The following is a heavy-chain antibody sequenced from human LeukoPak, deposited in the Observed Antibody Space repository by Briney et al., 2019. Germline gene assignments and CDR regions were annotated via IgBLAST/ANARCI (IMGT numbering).Heavy chain of an antibody. J-gene: IGHJ3*01. Sequence: GGSLRLSCAASGFTVSSTYMSWVRQAPGKGLEWVGRIKSKTDGGTTDYAAPVKGRFTISRDDSKNTLYLQMNSLKTEDTAVYYCTTERGYSGYDVWGQGTMVTVSS. D-gene: IGHD5-12*01. V-gene: IGHV3-15*01. CDR3: TTERGYSGYDV. CDR1: GFTVSSTY. CDR2: IKSKTDGGTT.